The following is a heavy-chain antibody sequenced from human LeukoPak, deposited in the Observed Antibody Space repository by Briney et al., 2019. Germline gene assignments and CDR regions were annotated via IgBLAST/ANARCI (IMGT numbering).Heavy chain of an antibody. CDR1: GGSISSGDYS. CDR2: IYYSGST. V-gene: IGHV4-30-4*08. Sequence: KPSETLSLTCTVSGGSISSGDYSWSWIRNPPGKARGGIGYIYYSGSTCYNSSLKSRVTISVDTSKNQFSLKLSSVTAADTAVYYCARALPYGGHNWFDPWGQGTLATVSS. D-gene: IGHD4-23*01. J-gene: IGHJ5*02. CDR3: ARALPYGGHNWFDP.